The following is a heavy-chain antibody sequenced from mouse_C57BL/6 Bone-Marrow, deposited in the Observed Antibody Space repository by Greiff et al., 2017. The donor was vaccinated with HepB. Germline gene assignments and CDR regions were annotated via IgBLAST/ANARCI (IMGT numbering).Heavy chain of an antibody. J-gene: IGHJ4*01. V-gene: IGHV1-81*01. CDR1: GYTFTSYG. Sequence: VQLQQSGAELARPGASVKLSCKASGYTFTSYGISWVKQSTGQGLEWIGEIYPRSGNTYYNEKFKGKATLTADKSSSTAYMELRSLTSEDSAVYGCARRSYDGYYFYAMDYWGQGTSVTVSS. CDR3: ARRSYDGYYFYAMDY. CDR2: IYPRSGNT. D-gene: IGHD2-3*01.